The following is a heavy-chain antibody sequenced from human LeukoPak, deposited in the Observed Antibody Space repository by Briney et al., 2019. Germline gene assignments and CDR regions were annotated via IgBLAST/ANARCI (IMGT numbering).Heavy chain of an antibody. CDR3: AGGRIGCSSISCYAFDY. J-gene: IGHJ4*02. CDR1: GFTFSSYA. Sequence: PGASLRLSCAASGFTFSSYAMTWVRQAPGKGLEWVSLIYSGGRTYYADSVKGRFTISRDNSKNTLYLQMNSLRAEDTAVYYCAGGRIGCSSISCYAFDYWGQGTLVTVSS. CDR2: IYSGGRT. D-gene: IGHD2-2*01. V-gene: IGHV3-53*01.